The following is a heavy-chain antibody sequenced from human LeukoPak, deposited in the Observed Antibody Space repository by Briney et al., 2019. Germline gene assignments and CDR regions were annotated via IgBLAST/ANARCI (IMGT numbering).Heavy chain of an antibody. D-gene: IGHD3-3*01. J-gene: IGHJ6*03. V-gene: IGHV4-59*01. CDR2: IYYSGST. Sequence: SETLSLTCTVSGGSISSYYWSWIRQPPWKGLEWIGYIYYSGSTNYNPSLKSRVTISVDTSKNQFSLKLSSVTAADTAVYYCARDTPSTYYDFWSGDYYYYMDVWGKGTTVTVSS. CDR1: GGSISSYY. CDR3: ARDTPSTYYDFWSGDYYYYMDV.